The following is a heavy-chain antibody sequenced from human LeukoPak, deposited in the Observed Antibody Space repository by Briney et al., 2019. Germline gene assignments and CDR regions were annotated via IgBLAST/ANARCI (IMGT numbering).Heavy chain of an antibody. CDR2: INPSGGTT. Sequence: ASVTVSCKASGYTFTTYYIHWVRQAPGQGREGMGIINPSGGTTSYAQKFQGRVTMTRDTSTSTVYMELSSLRSEDTAVYYCARISGSYYNGFDYWGQGTLVTVSS. J-gene: IGHJ4*02. V-gene: IGHV1-46*01. CDR1: GYTFTTYY. CDR3: ARISGSYYNGFDY. D-gene: IGHD3-10*01.